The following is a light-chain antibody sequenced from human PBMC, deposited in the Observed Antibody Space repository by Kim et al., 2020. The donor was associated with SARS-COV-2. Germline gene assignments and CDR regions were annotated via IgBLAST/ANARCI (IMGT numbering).Light chain of an antibody. J-gene: IGKJ5*01. CDR2: GAS. Sequence: GAPGERATLSCRARQSVSSDLVWYQQKPGQAPRLLIYGASTRASGIPARFSGSGSGTEFTLTISSLQSEDFAVYYCQQYNNWPITFAQGTRLEIK. V-gene: IGKV3-15*01. CDR3: QQYNNWPIT. CDR1: QSVSSD.